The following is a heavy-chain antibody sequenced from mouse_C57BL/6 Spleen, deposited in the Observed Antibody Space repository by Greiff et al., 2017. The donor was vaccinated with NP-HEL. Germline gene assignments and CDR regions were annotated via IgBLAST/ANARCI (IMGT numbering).Heavy chain of an antibody. D-gene: IGHD1-1*01. CDR2: ISSGGSYT. J-gene: IGHJ2*01. CDR1: GFTFSSYG. CDR3: ARRRGYGSSYGFDY. V-gene: IGHV5-6*02. Sequence: EVKLVESGGDLVKPGGSLKLSCAASGFTFSSYGMSWVRQTPDKRLEWVATISSGGSYTYYPDSVKGRFTISRDNAKNTLYLQMSSLKSEDTAMYYCARRRGYGSSYGFDYWGQGTTLTVSS.